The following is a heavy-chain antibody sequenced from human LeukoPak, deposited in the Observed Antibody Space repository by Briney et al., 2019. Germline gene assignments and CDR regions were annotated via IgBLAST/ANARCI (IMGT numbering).Heavy chain of an antibody. CDR2: ISYDGSNK. CDR1: GFTFSSYA. J-gene: IGHJ1*01. Sequence: PGGSLRLSCAASGFTFSSYAMHWVRQAPGKGLEWVAVISYDGSNKYYADSVKGRFTISRDNSKNTLYLQMNSLRAEDTAVYYCARAKSPDCSSTSCYTPEYFQHWGQGTLVTVSS. D-gene: IGHD2-2*02. CDR3: ARAKSPDCSSTSCYTPEYFQH. V-gene: IGHV3-30-3*01.